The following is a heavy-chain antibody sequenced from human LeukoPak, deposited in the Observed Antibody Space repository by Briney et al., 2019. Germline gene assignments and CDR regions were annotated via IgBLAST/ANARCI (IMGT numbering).Heavy chain of an antibody. V-gene: IGHV1-2*02. CDR2: IYPNSGGT. D-gene: IGHD2-2*01. J-gene: IGHJ5*02. Sequence: GASVKVSCKASRYTFTGYYMHWVRQAPGQGLEWMGWIYPNSGGTNYAQKFQGRVTMTRDTSISTAYMELSRLRSEDTAVYYCARGDIVVVPAAMSSSGFDPWGQGTLVTVSS. CDR1: RYTFTGYY. CDR3: ARGDIVVVPAAMSSSGFDP.